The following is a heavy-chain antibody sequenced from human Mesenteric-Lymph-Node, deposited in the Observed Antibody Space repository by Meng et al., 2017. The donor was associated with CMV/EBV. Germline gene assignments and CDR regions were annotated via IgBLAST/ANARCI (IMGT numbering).Heavy chain of an antibody. J-gene: IGHJ4*02. V-gene: IGHV1-3*01. CDR2: INAGNGNT. CDR3: ARVGLDSSGWFLFDY. D-gene: IGHD6-19*01. Sequence: SGYTFTSYAMHWVRQATGQRLEWMGWINAGNGNTKYSQKFQGRVTITRDTSASTAYMELSSLRSEDTAVYYCARVGLDSSGWFLFDYWGQGTLVTVSS. CDR1: GYTFTSYA.